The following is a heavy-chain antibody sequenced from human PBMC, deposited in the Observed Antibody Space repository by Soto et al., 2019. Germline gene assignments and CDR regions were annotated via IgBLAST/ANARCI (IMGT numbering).Heavy chain of an antibody. CDR2: IKSKTDGGTT. J-gene: IGHJ6*02. CDR3: TTVTIFGVMLTYYGIDV. Sequence: GGSLRLSCAASGFTFSNAWMNWVRQAPGKGLEWVGRIKSKTDGGTTDYAAPVKGRFTISRDDSKNTLYLQMNSLKTEDTAVYYCTTVTIFGVMLTYYGIDVWGQGTTVTVSS. D-gene: IGHD3-3*01. V-gene: IGHV3-15*07. CDR1: GFTFSNAW.